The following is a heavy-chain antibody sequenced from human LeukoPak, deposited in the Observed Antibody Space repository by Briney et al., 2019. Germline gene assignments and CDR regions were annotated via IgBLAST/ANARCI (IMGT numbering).Heavy chain of an antibody. CDR2: INTDGSST. Sequence: PGGSLRLSCAASGFTFSNYWMHWVRQAPGKGLVWVSRINTDGSSTSYADSVKGRFTISRDNAKNTLYLQMNSLRAEDTAVYYCARDVNLGWISRYYFDHWGQGTLVTVSS. D-gene: IGHD5-12*01. CDR1: GFTFSNYW. J-gene: IGHJ4*02. V-gene: IGHV3-74*01. CDR3: ARDVNLGWISRYYFDH.